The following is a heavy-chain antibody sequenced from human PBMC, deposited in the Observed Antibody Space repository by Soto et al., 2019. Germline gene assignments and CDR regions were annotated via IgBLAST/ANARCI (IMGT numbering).Heavy chain of an antibody. CDR1: GDSIRGYY. V-gene: IGHV4-59*08. CDR2: INYSGST. CDR3: ARSHIVPRLLMYPYDY. D-gene: IGHD6-6*01. Sequence: PSETLSLTCTVSGDSIRGYYWSWIRQPPGKGLEWIGYINYSGSTNYNPSLKSRVTISVDTSKNQFSLKLSSVTAADTAVYYCARSHIVPRLLMYPYDYWGQGTLVTVSS. J-gene: IGHJ4*02.